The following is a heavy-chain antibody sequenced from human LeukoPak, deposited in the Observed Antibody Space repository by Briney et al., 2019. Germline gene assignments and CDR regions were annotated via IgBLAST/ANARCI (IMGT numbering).Heavy chain of an antibody. CDR1: GFTFSSYA. CDR2: ISGSGGST. D-gene: IGHD5-18*01. Sequence: GGSLRLSCAASGFTFSSYAMSWVRQAPGKGLEWVSAISGSGGSTYYADSVKGRFTIPRDNSKNTLYLQVNSLRAEDTAVYYCAKDPSDTAMVTFDYWGQGTLVTVSS. J-gene: IGHJ4*02. CDR3: AKDPSDTAMVTFDY. V-gene: IGHV3-23*01.